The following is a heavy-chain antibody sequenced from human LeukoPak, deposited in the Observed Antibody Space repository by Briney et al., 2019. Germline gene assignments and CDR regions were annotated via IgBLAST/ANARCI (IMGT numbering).Heavy chain of an antibody. J-gene: IGHJ4*02. Sequence: PGGSLRLSCAASGFTFSSYWMSWVRQAPGKGLEWVANIKQDGSEKYYVDSVKGRFTISRDNAKSSLYLQMNSLRAEDTAVYYCARPIGPYCTNGVCHGDYWGQGTLVTVSS. CDR3: ARPIGPYCTNGVCHGDY. V-gene: IGHV3-7*01. D-gene: IGHD2-8*01. CDR1: GFTFSSYW. CDR2: IKQDGSEK.